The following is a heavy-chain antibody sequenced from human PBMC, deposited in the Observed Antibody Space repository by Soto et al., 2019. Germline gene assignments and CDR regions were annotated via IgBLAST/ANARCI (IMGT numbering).Heavy chain of an antibody. D-gene: IGHD3-22*01. CDR2: IHYSGST. CDR1: GGSISSGGYY. Sequence: QVQLQESGPGLVKPSQTLSLTCTVSGGSISSGGYYWSWVRQHPGKGLEWIGYIHYSGSTYYNPSLKSRIIISVDTSKKQFSRNLSSVTAADTAVYYCASGMIVVARQPLTYWGQGTLVTVSS. V-gene: IGHV4-31*03. J-gene: IGHJ4*02. CDR3: ASGMIVVARQPLTY.